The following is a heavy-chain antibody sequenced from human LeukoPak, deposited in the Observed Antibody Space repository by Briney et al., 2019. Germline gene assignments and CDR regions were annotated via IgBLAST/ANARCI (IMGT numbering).Heavy chain of an antibody. CDR3: ARDTLSGYYFDY. V-gene: IGHV3-74*01. CDR1: LFTFSSYW. D-gene: IGHD5-12*01. Sequence: GGSLRLSCAASLFTFSSYWIHWVRQAPGKGLVWVSRINSDGSSTSYADSVKGRFTISRDNAKNTLYLQMNSLRAEDTAVYYCARDTLSGYYFDYWGQGTLVTVSS. CDR2: INSDGSST. J-gene: IGHJ4*02.